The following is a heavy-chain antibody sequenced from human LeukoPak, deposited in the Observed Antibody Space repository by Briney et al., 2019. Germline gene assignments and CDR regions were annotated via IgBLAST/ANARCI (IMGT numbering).Heavy chain of an antibody. J-gene: IGHJ1*01. Sequence: SSETLSLTCAVYGGSFSGYYWSWIRQPPGKGLEWIGEINHSGSTNYNPSLKSRVTISVDTSKNQFSLQLNSVTPEDTAVYYCARARRGAGGYYYFQHWGQGTLVTVSS. CDR1: GGSFSGYY. CDR2: INHSGST. V-gene: IGHV4-34*01. D-gene: IGHD1-26*01. CDR3: ARARRGAGGYYYFQH.